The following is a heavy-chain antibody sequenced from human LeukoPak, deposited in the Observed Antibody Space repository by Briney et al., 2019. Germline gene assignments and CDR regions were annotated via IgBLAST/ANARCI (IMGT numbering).Heavy chain of an antibody. V-gene: IGHV1-2*02. CDR3: WRDGYCDDVGCALGY. CDR2: INSNSGGT. CDR1: GYTFIGYY. J-gene: IGHJ4*02. D-gene: IGHD2-2*03. Sequence: AAVKVSCKASGYTFIGYYLHWLRQAPGQGLEWMGCINSNSGGTQYAQKLKGGVTLTRDTSISTASMYERGLRADDSAVYLCWRDGYCDDVGCALGYWGQGTLVAVSS.